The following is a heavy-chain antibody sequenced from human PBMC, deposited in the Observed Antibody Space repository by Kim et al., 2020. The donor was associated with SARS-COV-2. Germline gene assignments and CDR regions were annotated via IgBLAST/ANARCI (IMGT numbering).Heavy chain of an antibody. CDR3: AIWFGELRNFDY. J-gene: IGHJ4*02. V-gene: IGHV1-8*01. CDR2: MNPNSGNT. CDR1: GYTFTSYD. D-gene: IGHD3-10*01. Sequence: ASVKVSCKASGYTFTSYDINWVRQATGQGLEWMGWMNPNSGNTGYAQKFQGRVTMTRNTSISTAYMELSSLRSEDTAVYYCAIWFGELRNFDYWGQGTLVTVSS.